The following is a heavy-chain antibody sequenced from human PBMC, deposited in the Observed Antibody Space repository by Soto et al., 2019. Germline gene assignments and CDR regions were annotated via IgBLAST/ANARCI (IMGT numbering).Heavy chain of an antibody. CDR2: IIPILGIA. CDR1: GGTFSSYT. J-gene: IGHJ4*02. V-gene: IGHV1-69*08. D-gene: IGHD6-19*01. Sequence: QVQLVQSGAEVKKPGSSVKVSCKASGGTFSSYTISWVRQAPGQGLEWMGRIIPILGIANYAQKFQGRVTITADKSTSTAYMELSSLRSEDTAVYYCARDRIAMAGTLRYFDYWGQGTLVTVSS. CDR3: ARDRIAMAGTLRYFDY.